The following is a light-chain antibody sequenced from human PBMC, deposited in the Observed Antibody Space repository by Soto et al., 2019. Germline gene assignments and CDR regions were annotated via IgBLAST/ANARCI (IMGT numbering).Light chain of an antibody. Sequence: DIQMTHSPSTLSASVGDRVTITCRASEFISSWLAWYQQKPGKAPKLLIYDTSTLASGVPPRFSGSGSGTDFHLTISSLQPDDVATYYCQQYSTFSSTFGPGTRVEIK. V-gene: IGKV1-5*01. J-gene: IGKJ1*01. CDR3: QQYSTFSST. CDR2: DTS. CDR1: EFISSW.